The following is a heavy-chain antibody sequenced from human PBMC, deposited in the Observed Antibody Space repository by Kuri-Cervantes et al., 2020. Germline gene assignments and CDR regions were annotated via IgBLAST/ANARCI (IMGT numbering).Heavy chain of an antibody. CDR2: IYYSGST. V-gene: IGHV4-61*01. J-gene: IGHJ4*02. CDR1: GGSISSSSYY. CDR3: AREPASSNYLDY. D-gene: IGHD6-6*01. Sequence: ESLKISCTVSGGSISSSSYYWSWIRQPPGKGLEWIGYIYYSGSTNYNPSLKSRVTISVDTSKNQFSLKLSSVTAADTAVYYCAREPASSNYLDYWGQGTLVTVSS.